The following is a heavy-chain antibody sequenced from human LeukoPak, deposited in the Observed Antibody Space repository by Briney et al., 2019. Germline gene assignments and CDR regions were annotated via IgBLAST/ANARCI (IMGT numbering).Heavy chain of an antibody. CDR3: TTLIAAPGSGAPFDY. CDR2: IYHSGNT. D-gene: IGHD6-13*01. Sequence: SETLSLTCAVSGYSISSGYYWGWGRQPPGKGLEWIANIYHSGNTYYNPSLNNRVTISVDTSMNHFSLKLTSVTAADTAVYYCTTLIAAPGSGAPFDYWGQGILVTVSS. CDR1: GYSISSGYY. V-gene: IGHV4-38-2*01. J-gene: IGHJ4*02.